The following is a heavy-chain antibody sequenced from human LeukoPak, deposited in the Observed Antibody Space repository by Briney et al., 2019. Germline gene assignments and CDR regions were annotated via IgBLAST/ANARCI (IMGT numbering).Heavy chain of an antibody. CDR1: GFTFSDYW. J-gene: IGHJ4*02. V-gene: IGHV3-7*01. D-gene: IGHD2-8*02. CDR3: ATYTQYFGSPGGTDY. CDR2: INKDASEK. Sequence: GRSLRLSCAVSGFTFSDYWMRWVRQAPGKGLEWVASINKDASEKQYVDSVKGRFTTSRDNAKNSVYLQMTSLGAEDTAVYYCATYTQYFGSPGGTDYWGLGTLVTVSS.